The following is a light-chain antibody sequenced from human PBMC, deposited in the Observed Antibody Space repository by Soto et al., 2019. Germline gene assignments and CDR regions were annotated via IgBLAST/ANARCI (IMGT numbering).Light chain of an antibody. J-gene: IGKJ2*01. CDR3: QQYYSYPYT. Sequence: AIRMTQSPSSLSASTGDRVTITCRASQGISSYLAWYQQKPGKAPKLLIYAASTLQSGVPSRFSGSGSGTDFTLTISCLQSEDFATYYYQQYYSYPYTFGQGTQLEIK. V-gene: IGKV1-8*01. CDR2: AAS. CDR1: QGISSY.